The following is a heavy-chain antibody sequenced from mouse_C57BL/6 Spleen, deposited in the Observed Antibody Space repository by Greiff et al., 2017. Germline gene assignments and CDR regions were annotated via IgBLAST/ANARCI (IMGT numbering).Heavy chain of an antibody. J-gene: IGHJ4*01. V-gene: IGHV5-12*01. Sequence: EVKLMESGGGLVQPGGSLKLSCAASGFTFSDYYMYWVRQTPEKRLEWVAYISNGGGSTYYPDTVKGRFTISRDNAKNTLYLQMSRLKSEDTAMYYCARQGLLGYAMDYWGQGTSVTVSS. CDR3: ARQGLLGYAMDY. CDR2: ISNGGGST. CDR1: GFTFSDYY. D-gene: IGHD3-1*01.